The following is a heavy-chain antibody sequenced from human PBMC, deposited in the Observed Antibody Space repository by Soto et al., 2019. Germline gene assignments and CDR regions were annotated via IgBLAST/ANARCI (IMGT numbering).Heavy chain of an antibody. J-gene: IGHJ6*02. CDR3: ASEGFGESEYYYYYDGIDV. Sequence: GGSLRLSCAASGFTFSSYDMHWVRQATGKGLEWVSAIGTAGDTYYPGSGKGRFTIYRENAKKSVYIQMNSLRAGNTAVYYCASEGFGESEYYYYYDGIDVWGQGTTVTVSS. CDR1: GFTFSSYD. CDR2: IGTAGDT. D-gene: IGHD3-10*01. V-gene: IGHV3-13*01.